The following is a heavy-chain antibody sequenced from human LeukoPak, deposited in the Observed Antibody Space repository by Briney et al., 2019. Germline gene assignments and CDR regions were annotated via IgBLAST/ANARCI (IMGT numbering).Heavy chain of an antibody. D-gene: IGHD6-19*01. Sequence: GGSLRLSCADSGITFSSYSMNWVRQAPGKGLDWVSTISSSSSYIYYADSVKGRFTITRDNAKNSLYLQMNSLRAEDTAVYYCARGIAVAGSPYFDYWGQGTLVTVSS. CDR1: GITFSSYS. CDR3: ARGIAVAGSPYFDY. V-gene: IGHV3-21*01. CDR2: ISSSSSYI. J-gene: IGHJ4*02.